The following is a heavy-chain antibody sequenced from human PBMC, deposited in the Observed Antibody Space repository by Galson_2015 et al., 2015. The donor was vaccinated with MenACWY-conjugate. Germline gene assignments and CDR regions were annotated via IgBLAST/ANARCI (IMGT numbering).Heavy chain of an antibody. CDR2: ISKSGSPI. Sequence: SLRLSCAASGFTFTGYGFNWVRQAPGKGLEWLSYISKSGSPIYYADSVKGRFTISRDNMEKSLFLEMNSLRAGDTGVYYCARVGTWIHQYFYYMDVWGKGTTVTVSS. CDR3: ARVGTWIHQYFYYMDV. D-gene: IGHD5-18*01. J-gene: IGHJ6*03. V-gene: IGHV3-48*03. CDR1: GFTFTGYG.